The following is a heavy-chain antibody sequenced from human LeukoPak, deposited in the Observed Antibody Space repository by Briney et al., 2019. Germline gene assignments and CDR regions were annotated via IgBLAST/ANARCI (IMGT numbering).Heavy chain of an antibody. CDR2: IFHSGKT. Sequence: SETLSLTCTVSGYSINSGYHWGWIRQPPGKGLEWIANIFHSGKTYYNPSLKSRVTMSVDTSKNQFSLKLTSMTAADTAVYYCARGPIVMVIDNWFDPWGQGTLVTVSS. J-gene: IGHJ5*02. D-gene: IGHD2-21*01. V-gene: IGHV4-38-2*02. CDR1: GYSINSGYH. CDR3: ARGPIVMVIDNWFDP.